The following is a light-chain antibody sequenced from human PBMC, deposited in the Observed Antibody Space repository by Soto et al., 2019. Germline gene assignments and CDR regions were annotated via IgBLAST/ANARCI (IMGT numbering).Light chain of an antibody. CDR2: LGS. CDR3: LQALQSPRT. CDR1: RGLLHSTGKNY. J-gene: IGKJ1*01. V-gene: IGKV2-28*01. Sequence: DILMTQSPISLPVTPGEPASISCWSSRGLLHSTGKNYLDWFLQKPGQSPKLLIYLGSNRASGVPDRFSGSGSGTNFTLRISRVGAEDVGVYYCLQALQSPRTFGRGNKVEIK.